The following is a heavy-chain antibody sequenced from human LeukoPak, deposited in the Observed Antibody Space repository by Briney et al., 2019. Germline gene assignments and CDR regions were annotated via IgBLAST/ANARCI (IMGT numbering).Heavy chain of an antibody. D-gene: IGHD6-13*01. Sequence: ASVKVSCKASGYTFTGHYIHWVRQAPGQGLEWMGWINTDTGGTNYAQNFQGRVTMTGDRSISTANMELTRLTSDDTAVYYCASSWIIAKAGGNGWFDPWGQGTLVTVSS. V-gene: IGHV1-2*02. J-gene: IGHJ5*02. CDR1: GYTFTGHY. CDR2: INTDTGGT. CDR3: ASSWIIAKAGGNGWFDP.